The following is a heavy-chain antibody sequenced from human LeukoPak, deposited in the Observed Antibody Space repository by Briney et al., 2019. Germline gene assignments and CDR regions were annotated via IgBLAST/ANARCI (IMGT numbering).Heavy chain of an antibody. CDR3: AKDRGYSYGYFDY. V-gene: IGHV3-23*01. CDR2: ISGSGGST. D-gene: IGHD5-18*01. CDR1: GLTFSSYA. J-gene: IGHJ4*02. Sequence: GGSLRLSCAASGLTFSSYAMSWVRQAPGKGLEWVSAISGSGGSTYYADSVKGRFTISRDNSKNTLYLQMNSLRAEDTAVYYCAKDRGYSYGYFDYWGQGTLVTVSS.